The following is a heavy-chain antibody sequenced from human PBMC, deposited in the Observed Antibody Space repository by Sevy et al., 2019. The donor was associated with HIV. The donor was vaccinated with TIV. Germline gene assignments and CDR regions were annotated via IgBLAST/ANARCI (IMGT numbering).Heavy chain of an antibody. CDR1: GFTFSSYW. CDR3: ARGNSGSFDY. V-gene: IGHV3-7*04. CDR2: IKQDESEK. D-gene: IGHD3-22*01. J-gene: IGHJ4*02. Sequence: GGSLRLSCAASGFTFSSYWMHWVRQAPGKGLEWVANIKQDESEKYYVASVKGRFAISRDNAKDLVCLQMNSLRPGDTAVYYCARGNSGSFDYWGQGTLVTVSS.